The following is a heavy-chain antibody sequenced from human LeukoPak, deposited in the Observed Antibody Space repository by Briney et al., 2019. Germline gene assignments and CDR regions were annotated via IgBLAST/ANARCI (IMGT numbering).Heavy chain of an antibody. J-gene: IGHJ3*02. CDR1: GYTFTGYY. V-gene: IGHV1-2*02. CDR2: INPNSGGT. Sequence: GASVKVSCKASGYTFTGYYMHWVRQAPGQGLGWMGWINPNSGGTNYAQKFQGRVTMTRDTSISTAYMELSRLRSDDTAVYYCARDRGNWNYVGAFDIWGQGTMVTVSS. D-gene: IGHD1-7*01. CDR3: ARDRGNWNYVGAFDI.